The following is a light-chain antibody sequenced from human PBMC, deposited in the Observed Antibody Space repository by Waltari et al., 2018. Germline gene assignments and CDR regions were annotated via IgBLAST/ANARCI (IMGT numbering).Light chain of an antibody. CDR1: QTISSY. CDR2: AAT. J-gene: IGKJ3*01. Sequence: DIQLTQSPSSLSASVGDRVTITCRTDQTISSYLSWYQQKPGRAPQLLIYAATSLHVGFPSRFSGSGSVTDFTLTISSLQPEDFATYYCQQTYTASTFGPGTKVDVK. CDR3: QQTYTAST. V-gene: IGKV1-39*01.